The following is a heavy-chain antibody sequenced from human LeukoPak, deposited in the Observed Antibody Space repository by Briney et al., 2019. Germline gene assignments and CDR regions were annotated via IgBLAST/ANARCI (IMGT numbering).Heavy chain of an antibody. V-gene: IGHV1-69*04. D-gene: IGHD6-6*01. CDR1: GYTLTELA. CDR3: ASDMIAARPSAFDY. CDR2: IIPILGIA. J-gene: IGHJ4*02. Sequence: SVKGSCKVSGYTLTELAIHWVRQAPGQGLKWMGRIIPILGIANYAQKFQGRVTITADKSTSTAYMELSSLRSEDTAVYYCASDMIAARPSAFDYWGQGTLVTVFS.